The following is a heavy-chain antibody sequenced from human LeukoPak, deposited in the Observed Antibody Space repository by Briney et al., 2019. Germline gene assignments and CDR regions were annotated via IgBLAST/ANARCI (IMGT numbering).Heavy chain of an antibody. D-gene: IGHD5-18*01. CDR1: GYSISSGYY. CDR3: ARRRGYSYGGITFDY. CDR2: IYHSGST. V-gene: IGHV4-38-2*02. J-gene: IGHJ4*02. Sequence: SETLSLTCTVSGYSISSGYYWGWIRQPPGKGLEWIGSIYHSGSTNYNPSLKSRVTISVDTSKNQFSLKLSSVTAADTAVYYCARRRGYSYGGITFDYWGQGTLVTVSS.